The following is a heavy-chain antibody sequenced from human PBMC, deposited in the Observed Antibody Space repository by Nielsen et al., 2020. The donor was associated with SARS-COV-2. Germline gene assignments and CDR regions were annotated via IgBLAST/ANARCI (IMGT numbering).Heavy chain of an antibody. CDR3: ASAASSSWKSATV. CDR1: GGSISSYY. D-gene: IGHD3-22*01. J-gene: IGHJ6*02. Sequence: SETLSLTCTVSGGSISSYYWSWIRQPPGKGLEWLGYIYYSGSTNYNPSLKSRVTISVDTSKNQFSLKLSSVTAADTAVYYCASAASSSWKSATVWGQGTTVTVSS. CDR2: IYYSGST. V-gene: IGHV4-59*08.